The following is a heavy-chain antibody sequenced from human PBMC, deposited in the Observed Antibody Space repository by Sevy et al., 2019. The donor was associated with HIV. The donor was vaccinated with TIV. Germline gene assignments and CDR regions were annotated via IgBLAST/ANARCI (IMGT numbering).Heavy chain of an antibody. CDR2: LSWNSGAI. V-gene: IGHV3-9*01. Sequence: GGSLRLSCAASGFTFNDYAIHWVRQAPGKGLEWVSGLSWNSGAIDYADSVKGRFTISRDNAKKSLYLQMNSLRTEDTALYYCAKGAGQWLGYASDVWGQGTMVTVSS. J-gene: IGHJ3*01. CDR1: GFTFNDYA. CDR3: AKGAGQWLGYASDV. D-gene: IGHD6-19*01.